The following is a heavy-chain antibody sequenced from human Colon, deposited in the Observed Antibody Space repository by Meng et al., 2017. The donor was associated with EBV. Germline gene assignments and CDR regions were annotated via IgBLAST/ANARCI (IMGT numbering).Heavy chain of an antibody. CDR3: ARDGGVTHIP. Sequence: QGLLQESGAVLVKPSGTLSLTCAVSGTSISTSNWWSWIRQSPGEGLEWIGAIYHNGQTNYNPSLKSRVSMSVDESKNEFSLNLKSVTAADTAVYYCARDGGVTHIPWGQGVLVTVSS. V-gene: IGHV4-4*02. CDR2: IYHNGQT. D-gene: IGHD2-8*02. CDR1: GTSISTSNW. J-gene: IGHJ5*02.